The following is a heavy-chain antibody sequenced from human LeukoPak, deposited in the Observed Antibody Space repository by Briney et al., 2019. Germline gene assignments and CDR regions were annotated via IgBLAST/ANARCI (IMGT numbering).Heavy chain of an antibody. CDR2: IYYSGST. D-gene: IGHD6-13*01. Sequence: PSETLSLTCTVSGGSISSSSYYWGWVRQPPGKGLEWIGSIYYSGSTYYNPSLKSRVTISVDTSKDQFSLKLSSVTAADTAVYYCASSGIAADWGQGTLVTVSS. CDR3: ASSGIAAD. V-gene: IGHV4-39*01. J-gene: IGHJ4*02. CDR1: GGSISSSSYY.